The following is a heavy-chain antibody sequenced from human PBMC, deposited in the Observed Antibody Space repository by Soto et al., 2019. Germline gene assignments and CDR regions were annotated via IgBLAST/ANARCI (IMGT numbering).Heavy chain of an antibody. Sequence: PGGSLRLSCAAFGFTFSSYAMNWLRQAPGKGLEWVSTFDNSDGRTYYTDSVKGRFAISRDNAKNTLYLQMNSLRAEDTAVYYCARDWSGTYSFPDYWGQGTLVTVSS. CDR1: GFTFSSYA. V-gene: IGHV3-23*01. D-gene: IGHD1-26*01. CDR2: FDNSDGRT. CDR3: ARDWSGTYSFPDY. J-gene: IGHJ4*02.